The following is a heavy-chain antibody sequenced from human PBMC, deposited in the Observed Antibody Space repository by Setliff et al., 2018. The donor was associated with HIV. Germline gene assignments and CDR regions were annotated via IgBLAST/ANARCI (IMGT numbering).Heavy chain of an antibody. Sequence: SETLSLTCSVSSGSMTGHYWTWVRQPPGKGLEWIGYIHYSGATNYNPSLKSRVTISLDTSRTQFSLRLSSVTAADTAVYYCASGREAVASALHFDYWGQGPLVTVSS. CDR1: SGSMTGHY. J-gene: IGHJ4*02. D-gene: IGHD6-19*01. CDR2: IHYSGAT. V-gene: IGHV4-59*08. CDR3: ASGREAVASALHFDY.